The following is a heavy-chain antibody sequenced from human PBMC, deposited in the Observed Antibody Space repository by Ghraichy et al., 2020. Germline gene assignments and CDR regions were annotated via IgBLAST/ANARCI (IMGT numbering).Heavy chain of an antibody. Sequence: SETLSLTCTVSGGSISSYYWTWIRQPAGKGLEWIGRFYSSGTTNYNPSLKSRVTMSVDTSKNQFSLKLSSVTAADTAVYYCARVEGSSFDFWSGYFDAFDNWGQGTLVTVSS. CDR1: GGSISSYY. CDR2: FYSSGTT. V-gene: IGHV4-4*07. J-gene: IGHJ3*02. D-gene: IGHD3-3*01. CDR3: ARVEGSSFDFWSGYFDAFDN.